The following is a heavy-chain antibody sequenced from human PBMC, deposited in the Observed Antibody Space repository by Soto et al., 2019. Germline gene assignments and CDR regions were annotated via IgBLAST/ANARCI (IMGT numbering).Heavy chain of an antibody. CDR3: ARGQRFSDWFDP. CDR2: VYSSGGT. CDR1: GGSMSSYY. Sequence: PSETLSLTCTVSGGSMSSYYWTWIRQPAGKGLEWIGRVYSSGGTHYNPSLKSRVTISLDTSKNQFSLRLLSVTDADPAVYYCARGQRFSDWFDPWGQGTLVTAPQ. J-gene: IGHJ5*02. D-gene: IGHD3-3*01. V-gene: IGHV4-4*07.